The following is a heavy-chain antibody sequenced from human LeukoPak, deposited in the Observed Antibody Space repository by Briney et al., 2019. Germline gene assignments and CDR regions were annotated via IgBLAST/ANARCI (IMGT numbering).Heavy chain of an antibody. Sequence: PGGSLRLSCAASGFTVSSNYMSWVRQAPGKGLEWVSVIYSGGSTYYADSVKGRFTISRDNSKNTLYLQMNSLRAEDTAVFYCAGDRRSGGGPYYYYMDVWGKGTTVTVSS. CDR1: GFTVSSNY. CDR2: IYSGGST. V-gene: IGHV3-66*02. D-gene: IGHD3-16*01. J-gene: IGHJ6*03. CDR3: AGDRRSGGGPYYYYMDV.